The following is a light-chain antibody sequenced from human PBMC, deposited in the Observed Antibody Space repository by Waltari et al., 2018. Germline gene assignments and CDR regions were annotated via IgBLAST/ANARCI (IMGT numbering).Light chain of an antibody. J-gene: IGLJ1*01. CDR1: SSDVGVHNS. CDR3: CSYTSNSFSYV. Sequence: QSALTQPASVSGSPGQSIAISCTGTSSDVGVHNSVSWYQQHPGKAPNLKIYEVSKRPSGVSNRFSGSKSGNTASLTISGLQAEDEADYYCCSYTSNSFSYVFGTGTKVTVL. CDR2: EVS. V-gene: IGLV2-14*01.